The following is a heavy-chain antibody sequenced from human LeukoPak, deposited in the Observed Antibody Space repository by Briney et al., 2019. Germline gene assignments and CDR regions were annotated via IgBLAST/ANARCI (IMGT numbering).Heavy chain of an antibody. Sequence: PSETLSLTCTVSGDSITSSSYYWGWIRQPPGKGLEWIGSIYYSGTTYYNPSLKSRVTISVDTSKNQFSLKLNSVTAADTAVYYCARQNYDSSTYSLPDYYLDVWGKGTTVTISS. D-gene: IGHD3-22*01. CDR1: GDSITSSSYY. J-gene: IGHJ6*03. V-gene: IGHV4-39*01. CDR3: ARQNYDSSTYSLPDYYLDV. CDR2: IYYSGTT.